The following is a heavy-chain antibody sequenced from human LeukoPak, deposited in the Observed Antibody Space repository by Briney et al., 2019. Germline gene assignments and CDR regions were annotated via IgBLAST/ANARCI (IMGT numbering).Heavy chain of an antibody. CDR1: GFTFSSYA. CDR3: QKAAYDILTGYYDY. J-gene: IGHJ4*02. CDR2: ISGSGGST. V-gene: IGHV3-23*01. D-gene: IGHD3-9*01. Sequence: PGGSLRLSCAASGFTFSSYAMSWVRQAPGKGQEWVSAISGSGGSTYYADSVKGRFTISRDNSKNTLYLQMNSLRAEDTAFYFNQKAAYDILTGYYDYWGQGTLVTVSS.